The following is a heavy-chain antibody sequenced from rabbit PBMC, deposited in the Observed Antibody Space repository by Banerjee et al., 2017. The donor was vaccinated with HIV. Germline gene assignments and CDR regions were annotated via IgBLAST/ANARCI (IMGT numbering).Heavy chain of an antibody. Sequence: QEQLVESGGGLVQPGGSLKLSCKASGFDFSAYGVSWVRQAPGKGLEWIASIYTGISGNTYYANWVNGRFSISRENAQNTVFLQMTSLTAADTATYFCARDGAGGSYFALWGPGTLVTVS. V-gene: IGHV1S47*01. CDR3: ARDGAGGSYFAL. J-gene: IGHJ4*01. D-gene: IGHD8-1*01. CDR2: IYTGISGNT. CDR1: GFDFSAYG.